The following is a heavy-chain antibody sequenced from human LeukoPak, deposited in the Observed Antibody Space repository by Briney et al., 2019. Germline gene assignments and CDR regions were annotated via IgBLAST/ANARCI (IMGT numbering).Heavy chain of an antibody. J-gene: IGHJ4*02. D-gene: IGHD4-17*01. CDR1: GFTVSTNY. CDR2: IYSGGGT. Sequence: PGGSLRLSCAASGFTVSTNYMSWVRQAPGKGLEWVSLIYSGGGTYYADSVKGRFTISRDNSRSTLSLQMNSLRVDDTAVYYCARGFRSVTTWGYFDYWGQGALVTVSS. V-gene: IGHV3-66*01. CDR3: ARGFRSVTTWGYFDY.